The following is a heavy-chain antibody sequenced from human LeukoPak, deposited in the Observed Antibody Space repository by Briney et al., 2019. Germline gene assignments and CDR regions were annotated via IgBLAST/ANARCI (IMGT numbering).Heavy chain of an antibody. V-gene: IGHV1-46*01. CDR1: GYTFTSYY. J-gene: IGHJ6*02. CDR2: INPSGGST. CDR3: ARDGIVVVPAARASYYYGMDV. D-gene: IGHD2-2*01. Sequence: GASVKVSCKASGYTFTSYYMHWVRQAPGQGLEWMGIINPSGGSTSYAQKFQGRVTMTRDTSTSTVYMELSSLRSEDTAVHYCARDGIVVVPAARASYYYGMDVWGQGTTVTVSS.